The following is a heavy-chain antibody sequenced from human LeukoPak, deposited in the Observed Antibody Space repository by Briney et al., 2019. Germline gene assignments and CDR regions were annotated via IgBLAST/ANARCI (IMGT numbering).Heavy chain of an antibody. J-gene: IGHJ4*02. CDR3: ARGDGYNYSVDY. CDR1: GDSVSGYY. V-gene: IGHV4-59*02. D-gene: IGHD5-24*01. Sequence: SESLSLTCTVSGDSVSGYYGSWIRQPPGKGLEWIGYIYYSGSTNYNPSLKSRVTISVDTSKNQFSLKLSSVTAADTAVYYCARGDGYNYSVDYWGQGTLVTVSS. CDR2: IYYSGST.